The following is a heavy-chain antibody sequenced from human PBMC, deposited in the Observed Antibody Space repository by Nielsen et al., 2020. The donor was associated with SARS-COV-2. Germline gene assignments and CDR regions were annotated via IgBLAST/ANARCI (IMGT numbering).Heavy chain of an antibody. Sequence: GGSLRLSCAASGFTFDDYAMHWVRQAPGKGLEWVSGISWNSGSIGYADSVKGRFTISRDNAKNSLYLQMNSLRAEDTALYYCMVVADWYFDLWGRGTLVTVSS. CDR3: MVVADWYFDL. J-gene: IGHJ2*01. V-gene: IGHV3-9*01. CDR2: ISWNSGSI. D-gene: IGHD2-15*01. CDR1: GFTFDDYA.